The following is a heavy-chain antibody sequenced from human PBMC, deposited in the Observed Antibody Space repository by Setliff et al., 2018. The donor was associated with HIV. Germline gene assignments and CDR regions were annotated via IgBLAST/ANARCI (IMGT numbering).Heavy chain of an antibody. CDR1: GFLYSNNA. J-gene: IGHJ4*02. V-gene: IGHV3-30*04. CDR3: ARLGKREYYFDY. CDR2: ISYDGTIT. Sequence: GGSLRLSCAASGFLYSNNAFHWVRQTPGKGLEWVAVISYDGTITHYVDSVKGQVTISADKSISTAYLQWSSLKASDTAMYYCARLGKREYYFDYWGQGTLVTVSS.